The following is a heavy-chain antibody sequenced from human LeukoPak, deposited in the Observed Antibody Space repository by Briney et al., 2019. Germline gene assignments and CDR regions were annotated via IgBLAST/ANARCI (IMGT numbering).Heavy chain of an antibody. J-gene: IGHJ4*02. V-gene: IGHV3-21*01. D-gene: IGHD3-22*01. CDR3: VRVRYDSSGYYSIFDY. Sequence: GGSLRLSCAASGFTFSSYEMNWVRQAPGKGLEWVSSITRTSIYIYYADSVKGRFTISRDNAKNSLYLQVNSLRAEDTAVYYCVRVRYDSSGYYSIFDYWGQGTLVTVSS. CDR2: ITRTSIYI. CDR1: GFTFSSYE.